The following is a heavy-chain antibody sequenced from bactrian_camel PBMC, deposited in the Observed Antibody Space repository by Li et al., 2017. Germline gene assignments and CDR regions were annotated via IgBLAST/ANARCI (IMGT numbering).Heavy chain of an antibody. CDR1: GYVLSKCG. Sequence: HVQLVESGGGLVQPGGSLRLSCEVSGYVLSKCGMGRYRQAPGKERQFVASLQIDDGPVEYADSVKGRFKISQDNFGTSVYLQMNNLQPDDTATYYCAERILATCMPTMASNDFRFWGQGTQVTVS. V-gene: IGHV3S60*01. CDR2: LQIDDGPV. J-gene: IGHJ6*01. D-gene: IGHD4*01. CDR3: AERILATCMPTMASNDFRF.